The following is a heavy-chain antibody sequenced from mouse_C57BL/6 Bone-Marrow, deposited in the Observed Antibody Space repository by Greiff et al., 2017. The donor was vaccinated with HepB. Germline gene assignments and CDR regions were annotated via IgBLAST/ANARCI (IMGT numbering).Heavy chain of an antibody. V-gene: IGHV6-3*01. D-gene: IGHD1-1*01. CDR1: GFTFSNYW. CDR3: TTITTVPYWYFDV. J-gene: IGHJ1*03. CDR2: IRLKSDNYAT. Sequence: EVKVEESGGGLVQPGGSMKLSCVASGFTFSNYWMNWVRQSPEKGLEWVAQIRLKSDNYATHYAESVKGRFTISRDDSKSSVYLQMNNLRAEDTGIYYCTTITTVPYWYFDVWGTGTTVTVSS.